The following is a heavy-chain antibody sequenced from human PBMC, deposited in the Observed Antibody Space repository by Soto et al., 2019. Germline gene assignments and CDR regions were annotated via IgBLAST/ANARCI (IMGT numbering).Heavy chain of an antibody. CDR1: GFTFSSYG. D-gene: IGHD6-13*01. Sequence: QVQLVESGGGVVQPGRSLRLSCAASGFTFSSYGMHWVRQAPGKGLERVALISYDGSDKYYADCVKGRFTISRDNSKNPLYLQMNSLRVEDTAVYYCGAGQYFSDYWGQGTLVTVSS. CDR2: ISYDGSDK. V-gene: IGHV3-30*03. J-gene: IGHJ4*02. CDR3: GAGQYFSDY.